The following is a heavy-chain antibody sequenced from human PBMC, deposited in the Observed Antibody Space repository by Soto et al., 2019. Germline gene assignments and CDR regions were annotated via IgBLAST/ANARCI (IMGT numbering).Heavy chain of an antibody. Sequence: SGFTFSSYWMSWVRQTPGKGLEWVGRIKSKADGGTADYAAPLKGRVTISRDDSTNTLDLQMNNLKTEDTGVYFCARILQYFGAPRAYFDLWGRGSLVTVSS. D-gene: IGHD3-10*01. V-gene: IGHV3-15*05. CDR1: GFTFSSYW. CDR2: IKSKADGGTA. CDR3: ARILQYFGAPRAYFDL. J-gene: IGHJ2*01.